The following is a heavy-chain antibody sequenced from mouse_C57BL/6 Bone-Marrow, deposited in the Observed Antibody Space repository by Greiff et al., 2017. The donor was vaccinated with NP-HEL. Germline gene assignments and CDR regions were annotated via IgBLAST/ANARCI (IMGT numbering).Heavy chain of an antibody. CDR1: GFSLPSYG. D-gene: IGHD4-1*01. CDR3: ASSNWDWYFDV. CDR2: IWRGGST. Sequence: VQRVESGPGLVQPSQSLSITCTVSGFSLPSYGVHWVRQSPGKGLEWLGGIWRGGSTDYNAAFISRLSISKDNSKSQVFVKMNSLQADDTAIYYCASSNWDWYFDVWGTGTTVTVSS. J-gene: IGHJ1*03. V-gene: IGHV2-2*01.